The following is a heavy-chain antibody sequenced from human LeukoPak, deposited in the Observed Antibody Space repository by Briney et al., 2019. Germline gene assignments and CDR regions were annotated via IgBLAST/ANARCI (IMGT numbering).Heavy chain of an antibody. D-gene: IGHD3-3*01. CDR1: GFTVSNNY. CDR3: ARDLRTADYTNGDY. V-gene: IGHV3-53*01. J-gene: IGHJ4*02. Sequence: PGGSLRLSCAASGFTVSNNYMGWVRQAPGKGLEWVSVIYSGGSTYYADSVQGRFTISRDNSKNTLYLQMNSLRAEDTAVYYCARDLRTADYTNGDYWGQGTLVTVSS. CDR2: IYSGGST.